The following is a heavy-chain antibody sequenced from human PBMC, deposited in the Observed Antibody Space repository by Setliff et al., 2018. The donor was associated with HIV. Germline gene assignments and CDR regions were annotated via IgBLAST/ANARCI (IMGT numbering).Heavy chain of an antibody. Sequence: GASVKVSCKTSGGTFSSYAISWVRQAPGQGLEWMGGIIPIFGTANYAQKFQGRVTITADESTSTACMELSSLRSEDTAVYYCARGPPIVVVPAALLTFDYWGQGTLVTVSS. CDR1: GGTFSSYA. D-gene: IGHD2-2*01. CDR3: ARGPPIVVVPAALLTFDY. V-gene: IGHV1-69*13. J-gene: IGHJ4*02. CDR2: IIPIFGTA.